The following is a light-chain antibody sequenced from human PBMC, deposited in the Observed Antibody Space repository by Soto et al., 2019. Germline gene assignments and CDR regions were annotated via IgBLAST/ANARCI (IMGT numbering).Light chain of an antibody. CDR2: GNS. CDR3: QSYDSSLSRV. V-gene: IGLV1-40*01. CDR1: SSNIGAGYD. Sequence: QPVLTQPPSVPGAPGQRVTISCTGSSSNIGAGYDVHWYQQLPGTAPKLLIYGNSNRPSGVPDRFSGSKSGTSASLAITGLQAEDEADYYCQSYDSSLSRVFGGGTKLTVL. J-gene: IGLJ2*01.